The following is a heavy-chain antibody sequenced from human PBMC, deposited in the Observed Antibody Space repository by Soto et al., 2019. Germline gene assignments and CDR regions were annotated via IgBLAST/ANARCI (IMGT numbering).Heavy chain of an antibody. J-gene: IGHJ6*02. V-gene: IGHV1-2*04. Sequence: ASVKVSCKASGYTFTGYYMHWVRQAPGQGLGWMGWINPNSGGTNYAQKFQGWVTMTRDTSISTAYMELSRLRSDDTAVYYCARGAVAGTYYYYGMDVWGQGTTVTVSS. CDR1: GYTFTGYY. CDR2: INPNSGGT. CDR3: ARGAVAGTYYYYGMDV. D-gene: IGHD6-19*01.